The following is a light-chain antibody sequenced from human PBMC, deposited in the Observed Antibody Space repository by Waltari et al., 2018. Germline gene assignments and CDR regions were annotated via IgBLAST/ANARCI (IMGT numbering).Light chain of an antibody. J-gene: IGLJ2*01. V-gene: IGLV1-47*01. CDR2: LDD. CDR1: SSNIGTTY. Sequence: QSVLTQPPSLSGTPGQRVTISCSGSSSNIGTTYVFWYQQFLGRAPQLLIYLDDHPPSGVPDRFSASNSGSSASLTISGLRPEDEADYHCAGWEDSLTGVVFGGGTKLTV. CDR3: AGWEDSLTGVV.